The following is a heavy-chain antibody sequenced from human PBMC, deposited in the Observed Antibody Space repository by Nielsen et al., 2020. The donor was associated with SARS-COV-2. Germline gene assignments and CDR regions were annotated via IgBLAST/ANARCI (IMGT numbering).Heavy chain of an antibody. D-gene: IGHD4-17*01. Sequence: SCAISGDSVSSNSAAWNWIRQSPSRGLEWLGRTYYRSKWYNDYAVSVKSRITINPDTSKNQFSLHLNSVTPEDTAVYYCARARGAYGDYYYYTDVWGKGTTVTVSS. CDR3: ARARGAYGDYYYYTDV. V-gene: IGHV6-1*01. CDR1: GDSVSSNSAA. J-gene: IGHJ6*03. CDR2: TYYRSKWYN.